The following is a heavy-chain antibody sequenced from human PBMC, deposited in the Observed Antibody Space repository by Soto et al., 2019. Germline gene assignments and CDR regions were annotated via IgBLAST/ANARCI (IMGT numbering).Heavy chain of an antibody. V-gene: IGHV3-23*01. CDR2: ISSSGGST. CDR1: AFTFNNYA. D-gene: IGHD3-10*01. J-gene: IGHJ4*02. CDR3: AKDAAEGGKSGGVIIPSGY. Sequence: PGGSLRLSCTASAFTFNNYAMSWVRQAPGKGLEWVSGISSSGGSTYYADSVKGRFTISRDNSKNTLYLQMNSLRVEDTAVYYCAKDAAEGGKSGGVIIPSGYWGQGTLVTFSS.